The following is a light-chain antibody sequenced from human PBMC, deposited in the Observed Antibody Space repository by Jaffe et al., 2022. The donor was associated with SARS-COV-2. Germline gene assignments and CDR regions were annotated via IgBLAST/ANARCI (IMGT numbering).Light chain of an antibody. CDR2: DNN. Sequence: QSVLTQPPSVSAAPGQKVTISCSGSSSNIGNNYVSWYQQLPGTAPKLLIYDNNKRPSRIPDRFSGSKSGTSATLGITGLQTGDEADYYCGTWDGSLGAVVFGGGTKLTVL. V-gene: IGLV1-51*01. CDR1: SSNIGNNY. CDR3: GTWDGSLGAVV. J-gene: IGLJ3*02.